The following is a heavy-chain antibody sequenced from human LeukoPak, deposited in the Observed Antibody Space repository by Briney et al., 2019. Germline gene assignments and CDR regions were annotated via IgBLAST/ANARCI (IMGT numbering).Heavy chain of an antibody. CDR1: GFTFSDYY. Sequence: TGGSLRLSCAASGFTFSDYYMSWIRQAPGKGLEWVSYISSSSTYTNYADSVKGRFTISRDNSKNTLYLQMNSLRAEDTALYYCAKRIYYDYVWGSSSGVFDIWGQGTMVTVSS. J-gene: IGHJ3*02. CDR3: AKRIYYDYVWGSSSGVFDI. V-gene: IGHV3-11*03. CDR2: ISSSSTYT. D-gene: IGHD3-16*01.